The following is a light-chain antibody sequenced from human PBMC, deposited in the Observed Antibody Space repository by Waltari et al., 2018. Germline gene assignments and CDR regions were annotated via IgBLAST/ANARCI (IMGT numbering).Light chain of an antibody. Sequence: EVDMTQSPATLSVFPGGKATLSCRASESVGGDLAWYQQKDGQGPRLLIYDTSVRATGIPARFSGSGSGTEFSLTISGLQSEDFALYYCQQYHRRPGTFGPGTKVEVK. CDR3: QQYHRRPGT. V-gene: IGKV3-15*01. J-gene: IGKJ1*01. CDR2: DTS. CDR1: ESVGGD.